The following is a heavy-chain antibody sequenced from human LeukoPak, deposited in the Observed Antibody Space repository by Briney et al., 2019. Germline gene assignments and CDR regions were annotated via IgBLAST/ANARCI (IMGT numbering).Heavy chain of an antibody. CDR2: IYYSGST. V-gene: IGHV4-39*07. Sequence: SETLPLTCTVSGGSISSSSYYWGWIRQPPGKGLEWIGSIYYSGSTYYNPSLKSRVTISVDTSKNQFSLKLSSVTAADTAVYYCARAPRWVRGSNWYFDLWGRGTLVTVSS. J-gene: IGHJ2*01. CDR1: GGSISSSSYY. CDR3: ARAPRWVRGSNWYFDL. D-gene: IGHD3-10*01.